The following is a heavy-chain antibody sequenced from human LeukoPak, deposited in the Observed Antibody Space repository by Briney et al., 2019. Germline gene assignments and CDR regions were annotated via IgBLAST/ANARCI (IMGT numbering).Heavy chain of an antibody. D-gene: IGHD3-10*02. CDR3: AELGITMLGGV. Sequence: GGSLRLSCAASGFTFSDYYMSWIRQAPGKGLEWVSYTSSSGRTIHYADSVKGRFTISRDNAKNSLYLQMNSLRAEDTAVYHCAELGITMLGGVWGKGPTVTISS. V-gene: IGHV3-11*04. J-gene: IGHJ6*04. CDR2: TSSSGRTI. CDR1: GFTFSDYY.